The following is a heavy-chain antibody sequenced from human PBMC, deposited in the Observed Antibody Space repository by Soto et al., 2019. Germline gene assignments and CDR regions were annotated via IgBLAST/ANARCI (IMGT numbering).Heavy chain of an antibody. D-gene: IGHD3-9*01. CDR2: ISAYNGNT. Sequence: ASVKVSCKASGYTFTSYGISWVRQAPGQGLEWMGWISAYNGNTNYAQKLQGRVTMTTDTSTSTAYMELRSLRSDDTAVYYFARQFDWLLQDYFDYWGQGTLVTVSS. V-gene: IGHV1-18*01. CDR3: ARQFDWLLQDYFDY. CDR1: GYTFTSYG. J-gene: IGHJ4*02.